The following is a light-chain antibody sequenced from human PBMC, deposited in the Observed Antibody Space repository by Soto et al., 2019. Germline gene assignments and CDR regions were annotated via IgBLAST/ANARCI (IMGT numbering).Light chain of an antibody. CDR2: EVS. Sequence: QSVLTQPPSASGSPGRSVTISCTGTSSDVGGYDYVSWFQQHPGKAPKLMIYEVSNRPSGVSNRFSGSKSGNTASLTISGLQAEDEGDYYCSSYTSRSTLGVFGGGTKVTVL. J-gene: IGLJ2*01. V-gene: IGLV2-14*01. CDR1: SSDVGGYDY. CDR3: SSYTSRSTLGV.